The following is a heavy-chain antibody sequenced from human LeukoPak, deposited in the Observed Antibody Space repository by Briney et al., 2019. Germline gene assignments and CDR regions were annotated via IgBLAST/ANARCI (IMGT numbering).Heavy chain of an antibody. CDR1: GFTFDDYA. CDR2: ISWNSGSI. V-gene: IGHV3-9*01. J-gene: IGHJ3*02. CDR3: AKARTAAAGLDAFDI. D-gene: IGHD6-13*01. Sequence: AGGSLRLSCAASGFTFDDYAMHWVRQAPGKGLEWVSGISWNSGSIGYADSVKGRFTISRDNAKNSLYLQMNSLRAEDTALYYCAKARTAAAGLDAFDIWGQGTMVTVSS.